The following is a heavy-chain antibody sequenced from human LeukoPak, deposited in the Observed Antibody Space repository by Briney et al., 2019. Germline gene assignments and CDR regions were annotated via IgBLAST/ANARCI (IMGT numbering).Heavy chain of an antibody. CDR1: GGSISSSSYY. J-gene: IGHJ3*02. CDR3: ARQEDTAMVTFGIGAFDI. CDR2: IYYSGST. D-gene: IGHD5-18*01. Sequence: SETLSLTCTVSGGSISSSSYYWGWTRQPPGKGLEWIGCIYYSGSTYYNPSLKSRVTISVDTSKNQFSLKLSSVTAADTAVYYCARQEDTAMVTFGIGAFDIWGQGTMVTVSS. V-gene: IGHV4-39*01.